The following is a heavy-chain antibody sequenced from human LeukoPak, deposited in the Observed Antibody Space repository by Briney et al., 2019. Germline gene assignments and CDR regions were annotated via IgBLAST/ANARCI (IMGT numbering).Heavy chain of an antibody. CDR3: ARPKSLGATGNYFDY. Sequence: ASVKVSCNASGGTFSSYAISWVRQAPGQGLEWMGRIIPIFGTANYAQKFQGRVTITTDESTSTAYMELSSLRSEDTAVYYCARPKSLGATGNYFDYWGQGTLVTVSS. CDR1: GGTFSSYA. J-gene: IGHJ4*02. D-gene: IGHD1-26*01. V-gene: IGHV1-69*05. CDR2: IIPIFGTA.